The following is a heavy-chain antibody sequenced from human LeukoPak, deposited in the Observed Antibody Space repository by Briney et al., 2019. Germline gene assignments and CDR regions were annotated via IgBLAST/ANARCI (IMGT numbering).Heavy chain of an antibody. D-gene: IGHD2-2*01. Sequence: GGSLRLSCAASGFTFSSYAMGWVRQAPGKGLEWVSAISGSGGSTYYADSVKGRFTISRDNSKNTLYLQMNSLRAEDTAVYYCAKVAYCSSTSCPISNFDYWGQGALVTVSS. CDR3: AKVAYCSSTSCPISNFDY. CDR2: ISGSGGST. CDR1: GFTFSSYA. V-gene: IGHV3-23*01. J-gene: IGHJ4*02.